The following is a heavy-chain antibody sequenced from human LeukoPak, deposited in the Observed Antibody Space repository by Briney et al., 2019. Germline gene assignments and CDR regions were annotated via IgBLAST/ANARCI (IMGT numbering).Heavy chain of an antibody. Sequence: SSETLSLTCTVSGVSISSYYWSWIRQPAGKGLEWIGRIHTSGSTNYNPSLKSRVTMSVDTSKNQFSLKLSSVTAADTAVYYCARDQYYYDSSGYLTFDYWGQGTLVTVSS. J-gene: IGHJ4*02. CDR3: ARDQYYYDSSGYLTFDY. CDR2: IHTSGST. CDR1: GVSISSYY. D-gene: IGHD3-22*01. V-gene: IGHV4-4*07.